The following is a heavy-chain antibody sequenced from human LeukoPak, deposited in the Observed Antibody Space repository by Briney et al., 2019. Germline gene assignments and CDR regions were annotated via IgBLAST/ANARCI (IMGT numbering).Heavy chain of an antibody. J-gene: IGHJ4*02. CDR2: ISYDGSNK. CDR3: AKAGYGSGSYNDY. D-gene: IGHD3-10*01. V-gene: IGHV3-30*18. Sequence: GRSLTLSCAASGFTLSSYGMHWVRQAPGKGLVWVAVISYDGSNKYYADSVKGRFTISRDNSKNTLYLQMNSLRAEDTAVYYCAKAGYGSGSYNDYWGQGTLVTVSS. CDR1: GFTLSSYG.